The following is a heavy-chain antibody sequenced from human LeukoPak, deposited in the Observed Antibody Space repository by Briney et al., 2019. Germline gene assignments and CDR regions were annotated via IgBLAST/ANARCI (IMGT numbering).Heavy chain of an antibody. CDR3: ARDHPSIAGSYYYYMDV. CDR2: IYASGST. J-gene: IGHJ6*03. CDR1: GGSISSGSNY. Sequence: TSAETLSLTCTVSGGSISSGSNYWGWIRQPGGKGREWIGRIYASGSTNYNHSLKSRVTISVYTSKNQFSLKLSSVTAADTAVYYCARDHPSIAGSYYYYMDVWGKGTTVTIS. V-gene: IGHV4-61*02. D-gene: IGHD6-6*01.